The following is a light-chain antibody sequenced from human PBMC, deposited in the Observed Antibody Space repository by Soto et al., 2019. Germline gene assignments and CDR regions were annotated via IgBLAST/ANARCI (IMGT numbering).Light chain of an antibody. CDR2: GAS. V-gene: IGKV3-11*01. J-gene: IGKJ5*01. Sequence: VSLTPDKIATPSCRAIQSVSSNYLAWYQHKPGQAPRLLIYGASTRATGIPARFSGSGSGTDFTLTISSLEPEDFAVYYCQQRSNWPPITFGEGTRLDI. CDR3: QQRSNWPPIT. CDR1: QSVSSNY.